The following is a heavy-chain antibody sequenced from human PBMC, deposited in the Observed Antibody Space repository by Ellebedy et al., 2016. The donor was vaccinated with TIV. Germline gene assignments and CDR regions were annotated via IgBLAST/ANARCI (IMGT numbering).Heavy chain of an antibody. D-gene: IGHD4-23*01. CDR3: ARDTRAVVTIFDY. CDR2: ISSSSSTI. V-gene: IGHV3-48*04. CDR1: GFTFSHYN. J-gene: IGHJ4*02. Sequence: PGGSLRLSFAASGFTFSHYNMNWVRQAPGKGLEWVSYISSSSSTIFYADSVKGRFTITRDNAKNTLDLQMNSLRAEDTAVYYCARDTRAVVTIFDYWGQGTLVTVSS.